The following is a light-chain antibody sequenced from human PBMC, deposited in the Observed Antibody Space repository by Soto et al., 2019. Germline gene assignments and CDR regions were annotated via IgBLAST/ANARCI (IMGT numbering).Light chain of an antibody. J-gene: IGKJ4*01. V-gene: IGKV1D-13*01. CDR3: QKFNNYPLT. Sequence: IQMTPSPSTLSSSVVYIVTITCLASQGIRNDLGWYQQKQGKAPKLLIYDSSSLEGGVPSRFSGSGSGTDFTLTIRSLQNEDLANYYCQKFNNYPLTCGGGNTVDIK. CDR2: DSS. CDR1: QGIRND.